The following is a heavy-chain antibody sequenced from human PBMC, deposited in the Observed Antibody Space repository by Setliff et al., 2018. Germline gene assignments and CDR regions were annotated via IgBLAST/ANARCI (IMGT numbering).Heavy chain of an antibody. CDR1: GGSISSYY. CDR3: ARAGYSSSWIDY. V-gene: IGHV4-59*01. D-gene: IGHD6-13*01. CDR2: IYYSGST. Sequence: PSETLSLTCTVSGGSISSYYWSWIRQPPGKGLEWIGYIYYSGSTNYNPSLKSRVTISVDTSKNQFPLKLSSVTAADTAVYYCARAGYSSSWIDYWGQGTLVTVSS. J-gene: IGHJ4*02.